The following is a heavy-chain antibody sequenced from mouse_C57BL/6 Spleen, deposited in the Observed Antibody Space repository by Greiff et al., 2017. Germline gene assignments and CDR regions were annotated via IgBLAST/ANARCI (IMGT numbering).Heavy chain of an antibody. J-gene: IGHJ1*03. CDR3: ARYYGSSYWYFDV. V-gene: IGHV5-6*01. CDR1: GFTFSSYG. D-gene: IGHD1-1*01. CDR2: ISSGGSYT. Sequence: DVQLQESGGDLVKPGGSLKLSCAASGFTFSSYGMSWVRQTPDKRLEWVATISSGGSYTYYPDSVKGRFTISRDNAKNTLYLQMSSLKSEDTAMYYCARYYGSSYWYFDVWGTGTTVTVSS.